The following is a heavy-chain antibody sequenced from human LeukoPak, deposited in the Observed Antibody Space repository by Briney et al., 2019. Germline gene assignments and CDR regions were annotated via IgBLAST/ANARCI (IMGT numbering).Heavy chain of an antibody. J-gene: IGHJ2*01. CDR3: ARDATQFDSSGYYYAWYFDL. CDR1: VYTFTNYG. CDR2: ISANNHNT. Sequence: ASVKVSCKASVYTFTNYGINWVRQAPGQGLEWMGWISANNHNTNYAQKLQGRVTMTTDTSTSTAYMELRSLRSDDTAMYYCARDATQFDSSGYYYAWYFDLWGRGTLVTVSS. D-gene: IGHD3-22*01. V-gene: IGHV1-18*01.